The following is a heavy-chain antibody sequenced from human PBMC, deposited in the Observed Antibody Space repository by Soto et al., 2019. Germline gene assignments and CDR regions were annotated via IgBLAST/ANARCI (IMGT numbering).Heavy chain of an antibody. CDR3: ARLRLEPEGANIPLMFGLDV. CDR2: ITPLLGTA. D-gene: IGHD2-8*01. J-gene: IGHJ6*02. Sequence: QVQLVQSGAEVKKPGSSVRVSCKASGDTFTGHAITWVRQAPAQGLEWLGVITPLLGTANYAPNFQGRVTITADASATTTFLDLTSLKFDDTAVYYCARLRLEPEGANIPLMFGLDVWGQGTTVTVSS. V-gene: IGHV1-69*01. CDR1: GDTFTGHA.